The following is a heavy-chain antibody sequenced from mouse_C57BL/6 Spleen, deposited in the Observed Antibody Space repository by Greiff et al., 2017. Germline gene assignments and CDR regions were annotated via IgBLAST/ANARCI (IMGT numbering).Heavy chain of an antibody. CDR3: ARDTTVVVDY. D-gene: IGHD1-1*01. CDR1: GYSITSGYY. CDR2: ISYDGSN. J-gene: IGHJ2*01. V-gene: IGHV3-6*01. Sequence: EVQLQESGPGLVKPSQSLSLTCSVTGYSITSGYYWNWIRQFPGNKLEWMGYISYDGSNNYNPSLKNRISITRDTSKNQFFLKLNSVTTEDTATYYCARDTTVVVDYWGQGTTLTVSS.